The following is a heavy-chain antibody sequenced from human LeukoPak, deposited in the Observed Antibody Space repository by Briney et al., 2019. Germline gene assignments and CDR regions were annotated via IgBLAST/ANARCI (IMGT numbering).Heavy chain of an antibody. CDR2: IIPIFGTA. J-gene: IGHJ3*02. CDR3: ASPGVRWRINAFDI. D-gene: IGHD4-23*01. Sequence: GSSVKVSCKASGGTFSSYAISWVRQAPGQGLEWMGGIIPIFGTANYAQKFQGRVTITADKSTSTAYMELSSLRSEDTAVYYCASPGVRWRINAFDIWGQGTMVTVSS. V-gene: IGHV1-69*06. CDR1: GGTFSSYA.